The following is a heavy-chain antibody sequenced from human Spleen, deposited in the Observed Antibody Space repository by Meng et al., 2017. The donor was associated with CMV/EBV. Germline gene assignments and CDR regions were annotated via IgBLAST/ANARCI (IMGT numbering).Heavy chain of an antibody. V-gene: IGHV4-59*01. Sequence: SETLSLTCTVSGDSISSNYWSWIRQPPGKGLEWIGYIHYSGSTNYNPSLKSRVTISVDTSKNQFSLKLSSVTAADTAVYYCARGRYGDYADWGQGTLVTVSS. CDR2: IHYSGST. D-gene: IGHD4-17*01. CDR1: GDSISSNY. J-gene: IGHJ1*01. CDR3: ARGRYGDYAD.